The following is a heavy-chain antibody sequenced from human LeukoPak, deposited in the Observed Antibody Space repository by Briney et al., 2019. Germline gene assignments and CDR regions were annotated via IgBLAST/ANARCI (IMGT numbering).Heavy chain of an antibody. CDR1: GGTFSSYA. V-gene: IGHV1-69*05. CDR3: ARDRPTDYYDSSGYYYD. D-gene: IGHD3-22*01. Sequence: SVKVSCKASGGTFSSYAISWVRQAPGQGLEWMGRIIPIFGTANYAQKFQGRVTITTDESTSTAYMELSSLRSEDTAVYYCARDRPTDYYDSSGYYYDWGQGTLVTVSS. J-gene: IGHJ4*02. CDR2: IIPIFGTA.